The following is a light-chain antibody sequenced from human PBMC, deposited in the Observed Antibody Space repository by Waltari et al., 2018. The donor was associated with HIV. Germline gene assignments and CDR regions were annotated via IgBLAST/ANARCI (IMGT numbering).Light chain of an antibody. V-gene: IGLV3-16*01. Sequence: SYELTQPPSVSVSHTQLARTTCSPAPSQQKYVSWYQQKPGQAPVLVIYKDKERPSGIPERFSGSSSGTMVTLTISGVQAEDEADYYCLSADSSGTYWVFGGGTEVTVL. CDR2: KDK. J-gene: IGLJ3*02. CDR1: PSQQKY. CDR3: LSADSSGTYWV.